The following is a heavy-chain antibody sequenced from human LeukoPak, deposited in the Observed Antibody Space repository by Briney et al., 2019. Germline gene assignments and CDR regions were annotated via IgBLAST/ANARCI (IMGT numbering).Heavy chain of an antibody. CDR1: GGSISSYY. CDR3: ARSPGDFRSGYHLDY. CDR2: IYYSGST. Sequence: SETLSLTCTVSGGSISSYYWSWIRQPPGKGLEWIGYIYYSGSTNYNPSLKSRVTISVDTSKNQFSLKLSSVTAADTAVYYCARSPGDFRSGYHLDYWGQGTLVTVSS. J-gene: IGHJ4*02. D-gene: IGHD3-3*01. V-gene: IGHV4-59*01.